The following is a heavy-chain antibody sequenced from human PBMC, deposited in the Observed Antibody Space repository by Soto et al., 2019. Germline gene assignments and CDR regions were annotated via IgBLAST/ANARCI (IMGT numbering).Heavy chain of an antibody. CDR2: ISYDGSNK. CDR3: AKASRYYYGMDV. Sequence: PGGSLRLSCAASGFTFSSYAMHWDRHAPGKGLEWVAVISYDGSNKYYADSVKGRFTISRDNSKNTLYLQMNSLRAEDTAVYYCAKASRYYYGMDVWGQGTTVTVSS. V-gene: IGHV3-30*18. J-gene: IGHJ6*02. CDR1: GFTFSSYA.